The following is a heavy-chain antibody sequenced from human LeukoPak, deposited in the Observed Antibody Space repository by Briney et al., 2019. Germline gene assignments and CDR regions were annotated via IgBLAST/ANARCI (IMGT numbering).Heavy chain of an antibody. CDR2: VNSDGSWT. CDR1: GNYW. D-gene: IGHD2-2*01. Sequence: GGSLRLSCAASGNYWMHWVRQAPGKGLVWVSHVNSDGSWTSHADSVRGRFTISKDNAKNTVYLQMNNLRTEDTAVYYCVSFYETNWGRGTLVTVSS. CDR3: VSFYETN. V-gene: IGHV3-74*01. J-gene: IGHJ4*02.